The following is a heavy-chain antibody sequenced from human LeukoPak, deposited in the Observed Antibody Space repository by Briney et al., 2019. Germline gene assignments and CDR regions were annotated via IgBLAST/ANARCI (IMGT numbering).Heavy chain of an antibody. CDR3: ASTNDFGDYVGA. CDR2: MYHGGST. J-gene: IGHJ5*02. V-gene: IGHV4-30-2*01. Sequence: PSETLSLTCAVSGGSVSSGGLSWSWIRQPPGKGLEWIGYMYHGGSTYYNPSLESRVTISVDRSKNQFSLKLTSVTAADTAVYYCASTNDFGDYVGAWGQGTLVTVSS. CDR1: GGSVSSGGLS. D-gene: IGHD4-17*01.